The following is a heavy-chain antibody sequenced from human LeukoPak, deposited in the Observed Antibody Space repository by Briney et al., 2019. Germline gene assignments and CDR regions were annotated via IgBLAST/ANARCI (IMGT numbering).Heavy chain of an antibody. J-gene: IGHJ2*01. CDR2: IHYSGRT. D-gene: IGHD6-19*01. CDR1: GGSISSNY. V-gene: IGHV4-59*01. CDR3: ARDHHSSEAPSAWGWYFDL. Sequence: PSETLSLTCTVSGGSISSNYWSWVRQPPGKGLEWIGYIHYSGRTNYNPSLKSRVTISVDTSKNQFSLKLSSVTAANTAVYYCARDHHSSEAPSAWGWYFDLWGRGTLVTVSS.